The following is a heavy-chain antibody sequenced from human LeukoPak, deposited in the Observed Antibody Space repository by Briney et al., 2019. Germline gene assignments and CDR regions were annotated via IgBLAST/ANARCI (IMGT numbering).Heavy chain of an antibody. CDR1: GYSFTTYW. CDR2: IYPADPDV. V-gene: IGHV5-51*01. Sequence: GESLKISCKGSGYSFTTYWIGWVRQMPGKGLEWMGIIYPADPDVKYSPSFQGQVTISADKSISTAYLQWSSLKASDTAMHYCTRRAPGITVGREIDYWGQGTLVTVSS. D-gene: IGHD6-19*01. J-gene: IGHJ4*02. CDR3: TRRAPGITVGREIDY.